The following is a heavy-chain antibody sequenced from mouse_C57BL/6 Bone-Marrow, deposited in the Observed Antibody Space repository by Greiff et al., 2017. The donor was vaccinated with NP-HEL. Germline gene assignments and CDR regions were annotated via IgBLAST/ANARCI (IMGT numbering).Heavy chain of an antibody. CDR3: ARPNDYWFAY. V-gene: IGHV1-26*01. Sequence: VQLQQSGPELVKPGASVKISCKASGYTFTDYYMNWVQQSHGKSLEWIGDINPNNGGTSYNQKFKGKATLTVDKSSSTAYMELRSLTSEDSAVYYCARPNDYWFAYWGQGTLVTVSA. D-gene: IGHD2-4*01. J-gene: IGHJ3*01. CDR1: GYTFTDYY. CDR2: INPNNGGT.